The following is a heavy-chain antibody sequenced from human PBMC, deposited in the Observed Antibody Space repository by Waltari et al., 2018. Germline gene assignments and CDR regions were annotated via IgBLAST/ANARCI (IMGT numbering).Heavy chain of an antibody. D-gene: IGHD3-22*01. V-gene: IGHV1-69*01. CDR2: IIPIFGTA. CDR1: GGTFSSYA. J-gene: IGHJ6*03. CDR3: ARGDYYDSSGYPSYYYYMDV. Sequence: QVQLVQSGAEVKKPGSSVKVSCKASGGTFSSYAISWVRQAPGHGLEWMGGIIPIFGTANYAQKFQGRVTITADESTSTAYMELSSLRSEDTAVYYCARGDYYDSSGYPSYYYYMDVWGKGTTVTVSS.